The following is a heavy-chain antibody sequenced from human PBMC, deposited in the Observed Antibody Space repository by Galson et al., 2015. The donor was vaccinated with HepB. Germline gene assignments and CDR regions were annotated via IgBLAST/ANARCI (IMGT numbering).Heavy chain of an antibody. CDR2: IYPGDSDT. CDR1: GYNFNTNW. D-gene: IGHD3-22*01. CDR3: ARKVYDSSGYYNY. Sequence: QSGAEVKKPGESLKISCKSSGYNFNTNWIGWVRQMPGKGLEWVGIIYPGDSDTRYSPSFQGQVTISVDKSISTAYLQWSSLKASDTAMYYCARKVYDSSGYYNYWGQGTLVTVSS. J-gene: IGHJ4*02. V-gene: IGHV5-51*03.